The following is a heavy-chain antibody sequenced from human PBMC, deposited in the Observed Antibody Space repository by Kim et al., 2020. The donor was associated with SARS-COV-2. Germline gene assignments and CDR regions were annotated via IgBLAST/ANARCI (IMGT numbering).Heavy chain of an antibody. V-gene: IGHV3-30*01. CDR3: ARDAPVAGTVYFDY. J-gene: IGHJ4*02. D-gene: IGHD6-19*01. Sequence: ADSVKGRFTISRDNSKNTLYLRMNSLRAEDTAVYYCARDAPVAGTVYFDYWGQGTLVTVSS.